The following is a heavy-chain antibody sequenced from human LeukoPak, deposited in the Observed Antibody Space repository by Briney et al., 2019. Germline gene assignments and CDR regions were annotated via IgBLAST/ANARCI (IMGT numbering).Heavy chain of an antibody. V-gene: IGHV3-23*01. CDR1: GFTFSSYA. CDR3: ARLVRLFCSSGSCYHRAFDI. D-gene: IGHD2-15*01. CDR2: ISGSRNNT. Sequence: GGSLRLSCAASGFTFSSYAMAWVRQAPGKGLEWVSAISGSRNNTYYADSVKGRFTISRDNAENSLYLQMNSLRAEDTAVYYCARLVRLFCSSGSCYHRAFDIWGHGTMVTVSS. J-gene: IGHJ3*02.